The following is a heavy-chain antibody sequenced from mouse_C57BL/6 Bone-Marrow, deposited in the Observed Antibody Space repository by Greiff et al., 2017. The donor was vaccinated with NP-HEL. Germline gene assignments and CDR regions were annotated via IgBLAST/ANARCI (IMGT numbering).Heavy chain of an antibody. CDR1: GFTFSSYA. CDR3: ARSPYGSILYYFDY. J-gene: IGHJ2*01. CDR2: ISDGGSYT. D-gene: IGHD1-1*01. V-gene: IGHV5-4*01. Sequence: EVQLVESGGGLVKPGGSLKLSCAASGFTFSSYAMSWVRQTPEKRLEWVATISDGGSYTYYPDNVKGRFTISRDNAKNNLYLQMSHLKSEDTAMYYCARSPYGSILYYFDYWGQGTTLTVSS.